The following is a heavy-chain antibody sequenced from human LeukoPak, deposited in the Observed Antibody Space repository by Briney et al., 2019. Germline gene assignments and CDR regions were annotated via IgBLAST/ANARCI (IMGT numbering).Heavy chain of an antibody. CDR2: FSGTSTN. Sequence: GGSLRLSCAASGFTFSSYAMSWVRQAPGKGLEWVSTFSGTSTNSYADAVKGRVTISRDNSKNTLYLQMNSLRLEDTAVYYCGRLMGGYDSYFYGMDVWGQGTTVTVSS. D-gene: IGHD5-12*01. V-gene: IGHV3-23*01. J-gene: IGHJ6*02. CDR1: GFTFSSYA. CDR3: GRLMGGYDSYFYGMDV.